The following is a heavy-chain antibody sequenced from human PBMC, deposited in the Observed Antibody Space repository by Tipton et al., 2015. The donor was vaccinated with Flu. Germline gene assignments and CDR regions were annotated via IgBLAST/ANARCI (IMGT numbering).Heavy chain of an antibody. CDR1: GGSISSGSYY. V-gene: IGHV4-61*02. CDR2: IYTSGST. D-gene: IGHD3-22*01. J-gene: IGHJ6*02. Sequence: TLSLTCTVSGGSISSGSYYWSWIRQPAGKGLEWIGRIYTSGSTNYNPSLKSRVTISVDTSKNQFSLKLSSVTAADTAVYYCAREGRSSGYYSPYYYGMDVGGQGTTVTVSS. CDR3: AREGRSSGYYSPYYYGMDV.